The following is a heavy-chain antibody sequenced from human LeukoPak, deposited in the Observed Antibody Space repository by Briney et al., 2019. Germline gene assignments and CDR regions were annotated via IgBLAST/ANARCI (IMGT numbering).Heavy chain of an antibody. V-gene: IGHV4-39*07. CDR3: ARGQFGVFDY. CDR1: GGSISSSSYY. J-gene: IGHJ4*02. Sequence: PSETLSLTCTVSGGSISSSSYYWGWIRQPPGKGLEWIGSIYYSGSTYYNPSLKSRVTISVDTSKNQFSLKLSSVTAADTAVYYCARGQFGVFDYWGQGTLVTVSS. D-gene: IGHD3-10*01. CDR2: IYYSGST.